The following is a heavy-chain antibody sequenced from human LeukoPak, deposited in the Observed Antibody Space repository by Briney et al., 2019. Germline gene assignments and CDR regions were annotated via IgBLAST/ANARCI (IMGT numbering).Heavy chain of an antibody. Sequence: SVKVSCKASGGTFSSYAISWVRQAPGQGLEWMGGIIPIFGTANYAQKFQGRVTITADKSTSTAYMELSSLRSEDTAVYYCARTYYYDSSGYFEGYYFDYWGQGTLVTVSS. J-gene: IGHJ4*02. D-gene: IGHD3-22*01. CDR2: IIPIFGTA. CDR1: GGTFSSYA. V-gene: IGHV1-69*06. CDR3: ARTYYYDSSGYFEGYYFDY.